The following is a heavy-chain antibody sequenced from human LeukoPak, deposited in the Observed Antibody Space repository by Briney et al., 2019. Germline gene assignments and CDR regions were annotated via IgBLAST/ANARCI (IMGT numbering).Heavy chain of an antibody. Sequence: GASVEVSCKASGYTFTGYYMHWVRQAPGQGLEWMGWINPNSGGTNYAQKFQGWVTMTRDTSISTAYMELSRLRSDDAAVYYCARDHSGYSGYDPQGYYYGMDVWGQGTTVTVSS. J-gene: IGHJ6*02. V-gene: IGHV1-2*04. CDR1: GYTFTGYY. CDR3: ARDHSGYSGYDPQGYYYGMDV. CDR2: INPNSGGT. D-gene: IGHD5-12*01.